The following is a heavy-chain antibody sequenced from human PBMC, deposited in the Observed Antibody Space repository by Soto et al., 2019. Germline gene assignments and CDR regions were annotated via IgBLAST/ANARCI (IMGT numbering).Heavy chain of an antibody. D-gene: IGHD2-15*01. Sequence: PSETLSLTCTVSGGSISSYYWIWIRQPPGKGLEWIGYIYYSGSTNYNPSLKSRVTISVDTSKNQFSLNVSSVTAADTAVYYCTRVGARSCSGATCPMAYWGQGALVTVSS. J-gene: IGHJ4*02. CDR2: IYYSGST. V-gene: IGHV4-59*01. CDR3: TRVGARSCSGATCPMAY. CDR1: GGSISSYY.